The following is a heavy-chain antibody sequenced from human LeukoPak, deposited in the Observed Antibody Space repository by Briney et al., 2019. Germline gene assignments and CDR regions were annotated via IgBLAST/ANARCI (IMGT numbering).Heavy chain of an antibody. CDR3: TRPWQRRYYTDA. V-gene: IGHV4-34*01. CDR1: GESFSGYY. CDR2: INHSGRT. J-gene: IGHJ6*03. Sequence: PSETLSLTCSVCGESFSGYYWTWVRQPPGKGLEWIGDINHSGRTTYNPSLKSRVISSVDTSKNLFSLNLTSVTAADTAVYYCTRPWQRRYYTDAWGKGTTVAASS.